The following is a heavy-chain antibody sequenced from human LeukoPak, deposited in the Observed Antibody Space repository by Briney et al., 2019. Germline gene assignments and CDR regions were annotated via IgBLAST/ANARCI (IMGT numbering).Heavy chain of an antibody. CDR2: IYPGDSDT. J-gene: IGHJ3*02. CDR1: GYSFTSYW. CDR3: ARQIKSSGWYGGAGDAFDI. Sequence: KFGESLKISCKGSGYSFTSYWIAWVRQMPGKGLEWMGIIYPGDSDTRYSPSFQGQVTISADKSISTAHLQWSSLKASDTAMYYCARQIKSSGWYGGAGDAFDIWGQGTMVTVSS. D-gene: IGHD6-19*01. V-gene: IGHV5-51*01.